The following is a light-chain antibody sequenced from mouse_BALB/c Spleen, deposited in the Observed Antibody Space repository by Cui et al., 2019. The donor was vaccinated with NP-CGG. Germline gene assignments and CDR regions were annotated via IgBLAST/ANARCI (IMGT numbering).Light chain of an antibody. V-gene: IGLV1*01. CDR1: TGAVTTSNY. J-gene: IGLJ1*01. Sequence: QAVVTQESAITTSPGETVTLTCRSSTGAVTTSNYANWVQEKPDHLFTGLIGGTNNRAPGVPARFSDSLIGDKAALTITGAQTEDEAIYFCALWYSNHWVFGGGTKLTVL. CDR2: GTN. CDR3: ALWYSNHWV.